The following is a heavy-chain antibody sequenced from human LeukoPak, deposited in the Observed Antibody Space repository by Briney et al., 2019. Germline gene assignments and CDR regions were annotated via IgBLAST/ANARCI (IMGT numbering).Heavy chain of an antibody. D-gene: IGHD5-12*01. CDR3: AKDRRGYSGYDPYYYYGMDV. Sequence: SSYIYYGDSVKGRFTISTDNAKNSLYLQMNSLRVEDTAVYYCAKDRRGYSGYDPYYYYGMDVWGQGTTVTVSS. CDR2: SSYI. J-gene: IGHJ6*02. V-gene: IGHV3-21*01.